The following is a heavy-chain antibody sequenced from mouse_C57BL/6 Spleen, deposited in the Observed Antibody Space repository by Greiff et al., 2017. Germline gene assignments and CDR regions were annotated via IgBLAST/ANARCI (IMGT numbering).Heavy chain of an antibody. Sequence: EVMLVESGGDLVKPGGSLKLSCAASGFTFSSYGMSWVRQTPDKRLEWVATISSGGSYTYYPDSVKGRFTISRDNAKNTLYLQMSSLKSEDTAMYYSARQDDGYSYARGYWGEGNSVTVSS. D-gene: IGHD2-3*01. V-gene: IGHV5-6*01. CDR3: ARQDDGYSYARGY. CDR2: ISSGGSYT. J-gene: IGHJ4*01. CDR1: GFTFSSYG.